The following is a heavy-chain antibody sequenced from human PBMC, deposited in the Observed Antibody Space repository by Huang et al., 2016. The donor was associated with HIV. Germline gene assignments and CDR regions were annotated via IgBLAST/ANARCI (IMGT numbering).Heavy chain of an antibody. CDR1: GFTFSSYW. CDR2: INSDGSRS. Sequence: EVQLVESGGGFVQPGGSLRLSCAASGFTFSSYWMHLVRQAPGKGLVWVSRINSDGSRSGYADSVKGRFTISRDNAKNTLYLQMNSLRAEDTAVYYCVRDPRIQSWLNYFDYWGQGTLVSVSS. J-gene: IGHJ4*02. CDR3: VRDPRIQSWLNYFDY. D-gene: IGHD3-22*01. V-gene: IGHV3-74*01.